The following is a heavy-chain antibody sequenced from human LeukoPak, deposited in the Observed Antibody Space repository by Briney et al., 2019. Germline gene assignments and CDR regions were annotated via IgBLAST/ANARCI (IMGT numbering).Heavy chain of an antibody. CDR1: GFTFSSYD. D-gene: IGHD3-10*01. J-gene: IGHJ2*01. V-gene: IGHV3-13*01. Sequence: GGSLRLSCAASGFTFSSYDMHWVRQVPGKGLEWVSGIGTAGDTYYIASVKGRFTTSTENAKNSLYLQMNSLRAGDTAVYYCARDPTRGSVFRYFDLWGRGTLVTVSS. CDR2: IGTAGDT. CDR3: ARDPTRGSVFRYFDL.